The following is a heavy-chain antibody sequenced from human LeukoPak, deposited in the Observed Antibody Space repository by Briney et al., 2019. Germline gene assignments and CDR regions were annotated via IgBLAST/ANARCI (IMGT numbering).Heavy chain of an antibody. D-gene: IGHD2-2*01. CDR2: ISTHNGNT. J-gene: IGHJ4*02. CDR3: ARHISAYCSSTTCFPYFDY. CDR1: GYTFTSYD. Sequence: ASVKVSCKASGYTFTSYDISWVRQAPGQGLEWMGWISTHNGNTNYAQKLQGRVTMTTDTSTSTAYMELRSLRSDDTAVYYCARHISAYCSSTTCFPYFDYWGQGTLVTVSS. V-gene: IGHV1-18*01.